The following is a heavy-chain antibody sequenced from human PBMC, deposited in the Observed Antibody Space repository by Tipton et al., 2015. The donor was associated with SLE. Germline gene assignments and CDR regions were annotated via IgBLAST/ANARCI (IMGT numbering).Heavy chain of an antibody. CDR3: ARYSLTNWHLDL. V-gene: IGHV4-59*01. J-gene: IGHJ2*01. D-gene: IGHD2-15*01. CDR2: IYYSGGT. Sequence: TLSLTCTVSGGSMSTYYWSWIRLPPGKGLEWIGYIYYSGGTSYNPSLNSRVTISVDTSRNQFSLKLTPVTAADSAVYYCARYSLTNWHLDLWGRGTLVTVSS. CDR1: GGSMSTYY.